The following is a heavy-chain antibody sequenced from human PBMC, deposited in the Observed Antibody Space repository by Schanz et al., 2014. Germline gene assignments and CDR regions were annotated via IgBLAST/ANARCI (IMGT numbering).Heavy chain of an antibody. J-gene: IGHJ6*02. CDR2: ISGNGGST. CDR1: GFPFRSYV. Sequence: LQLVESGGGVVQPGRSLRLSCAASGFPFRSYVMHWVRQPPGKGLEWVSAISGNGGSTYFADSVKGRFTISRDNAKNTLYLQMNSLRAEDTAVYYCARPLGPNYYYYGLDVWGQGTTVTVSS. V-gene: IGHV3-23*04. CDR3: ARPLGPNYYYYGLDV.